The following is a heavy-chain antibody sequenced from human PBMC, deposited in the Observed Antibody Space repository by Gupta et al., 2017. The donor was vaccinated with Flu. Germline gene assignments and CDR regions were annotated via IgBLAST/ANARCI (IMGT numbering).Heavy chain of an antibody. Sequence: EVQLLESGGGLVQPGGSLSTSCAASGFTFSRHVMSWVRQAPGKGLEWVSSISYSGGNIYYADSVKGRFTISRDNSKNTLYLQMNSLGAEDTAVYYCARGGVCGGDCYSSNWFDSWGQGSLVSVSS. D-gene: IGHD2-21*02. J-gene: IGHJ5*01. CDR2: ISYSGGNI. V-gene: IGHV3-23*01. CDR3: ARGGVCGGDCYSSNWFDS. CDR1: GFTFSRHV.